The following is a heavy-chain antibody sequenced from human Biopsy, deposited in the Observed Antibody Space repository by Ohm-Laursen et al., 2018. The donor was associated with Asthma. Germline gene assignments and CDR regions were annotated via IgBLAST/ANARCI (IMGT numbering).Heavy chain of an antibody. CDR2: IMTVFGTT. CDR1: GGTFSNFA. J-gene: IGHJ6*02. CDR3: ARCQVGYSSGWSLLLKKIYYSGMDV. Sequence: SVKVSCKVPGGTFSNFAISWVRQAPGQGLEWLGGIMTVFGTTNYAQKFQGRVTITADESTSTAYMEATSLRSEDTAIYYCARCQVGYSSGWSLLLKKIYYSGMDVWGQGTAVTVSS. V-gene: IGHV1-69*13. D-gene: IGHD6-19*01.